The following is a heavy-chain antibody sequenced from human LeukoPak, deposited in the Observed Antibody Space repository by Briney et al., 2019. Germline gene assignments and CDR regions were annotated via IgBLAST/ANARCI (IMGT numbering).Heavy chain of an antibody. J-gene: IGHJ4*02. CDR1: GFTFANYA. CDR2: ISSTGGST. D-gene: IGHD5-18*01. CDR3: AKSVETVMVSLDY. Sequence: GGSLRLSCAASGFTFANYAMSWVRQAPGKGLEWVSTISSTGGSTYYADSVKGRFTISRDNSKNTLYLQMNSLRAEDTSLYYCAKSVETVMVSLDYWGQGTLVTVSS. V-gene: IGHV3-23*01.